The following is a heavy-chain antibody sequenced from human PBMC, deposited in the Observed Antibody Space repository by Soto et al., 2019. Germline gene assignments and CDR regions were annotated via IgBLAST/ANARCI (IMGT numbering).Heavy chain of an antibody. Sequence: SETLSLTCTVSGGSISSGDYYWSWIRQRPGKGLEWIGYIYYSGSTYYNPSLKSRVTISVDTSKNQFSLKLSSVTAADTAVYYCALFWVVTPGGWFDPWGQGTLVTVSS. CDR3: ALFWVVTPGGWFDP. V-gene: IGHV4-30-4*01. D-gene: IGHD2-21*02. CDR1: GGSISSGDYY. J-gene: IGHJ5*02. CDR2: IYYSGST.